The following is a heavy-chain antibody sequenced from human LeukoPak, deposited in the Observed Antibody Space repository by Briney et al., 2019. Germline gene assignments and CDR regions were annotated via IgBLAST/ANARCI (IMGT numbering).Heavy chain of an antibody. CDR1: VGSISSGSYY. D-gene: IGHD3-10*01. Sequence: PSETLSLTCTVSVGSISSGSYYGSWIRQPAGKGLEWIGRIYTSGSTNYNPSLKSRVTISVDTSKNQFSLKLSSVTAADTAVYYCAASRGGHLGHSWGQGTLVTVSS. CDR3: AASRGGHLGHS. CDR2: IYTSGST. V-gene: IGHV4-61*02. J-gene: IGHJ5*02.